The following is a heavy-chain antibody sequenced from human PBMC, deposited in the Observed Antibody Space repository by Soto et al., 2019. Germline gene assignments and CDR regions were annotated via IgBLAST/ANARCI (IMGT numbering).Heavy chain of an antibody. D-gene: IGHD6-13*01. V-gene: IGHV4-59*01. Sequence: SETLSLTCTVSGGSISSYYWSWIRQPPGKGLEWIGYIYYSGSTNYNPSLKSRVTISVDTSKNQFSLKLSSVTAADTAVYYCARDVPAAPYSSSWYHSRFFDIWGQGTMVTVSS. CDR2: IYYSGST. J-gene: IGHJ3*02. CDR3: ARDVPAAPYSSSWYHSRFFDI. CDR1: GGSISSYY.